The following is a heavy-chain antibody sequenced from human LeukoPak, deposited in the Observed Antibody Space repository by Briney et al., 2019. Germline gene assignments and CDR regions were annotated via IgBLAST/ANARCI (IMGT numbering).Heavy chain of an antibody. Sequence: SETLSLTCIVSGGSISSSNYYWGWIRQPPGKGLEWIGSIYYSGSTYYNPSLKSRVTISVDTSKNQFSLKLSSVTAADTAVYYCARVWGGWTAAPSYDYWGQGTLVTVSS. CDR3: ARVWGGWTAAPSYDY. J-gene: IGHJ4*02. V-gene: IGHV4-39*07. CDR1: GGSISSSNYY. CDR2: IYYSGST. D-gene: IGHD6-19*01.